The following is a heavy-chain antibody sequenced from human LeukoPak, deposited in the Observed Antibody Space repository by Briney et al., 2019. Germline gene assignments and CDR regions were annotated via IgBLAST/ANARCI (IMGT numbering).Heavy chain of an antibody. CDR3: ARNQLPFFPKAKYFQH. D-gene: IGHD2-2*01. V-gene: IGHV4-34*01. CDR1: GGSFSGYY. J-gene: IGHJ1*01. Sequence: PSETLSLTCAVYGGSFSGYYWSWIRQPPGKGLEWIGEINHSGSTNYNPSLKSRVTISVDTSKNQFSLKLSSVTAADTAVYYCARNQLPFFPKAKYFQHWGQGTLVTVSS. CDR2: INHSGST.